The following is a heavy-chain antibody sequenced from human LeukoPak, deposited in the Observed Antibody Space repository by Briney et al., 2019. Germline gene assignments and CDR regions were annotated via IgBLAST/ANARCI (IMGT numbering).Heavy chain of an antibody. CDR1: GGTFSSYA. CDR2: IIPIFGTA. CDR3: ARDDSPTYYYDSSGYEYFQH. J-gene: IGHJ1*01. V-gene: IGHV1-69*05. D-gene: IGHD3-22*01. Sequence: ASVKVSCKASGGTFSSYAISWVRQAPGQGLEWMGGIIPIFGTANYAQKFQGRVTITTDESTSTAYMELSSLRSEDTAVYYCARDDSPTYYYDSSGYEYFQHWGQGTLSPPPQ.